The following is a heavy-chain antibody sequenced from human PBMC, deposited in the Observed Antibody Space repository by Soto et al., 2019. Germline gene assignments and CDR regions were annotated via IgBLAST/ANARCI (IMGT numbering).Heavy chain of an antibody. CDR1: GFTFSSYG. D-gene: IGHD2-2*01. CDR2: ISDTGSSH. CDR3: AKDRGGDCPDNSCYFGADY. Sequence: GGSLRLSCVVSGFTFSSYGMHWVRQAPGKGLECVAVISDTGSSHYYAASVEGRFTISRENSKNTLSLHMDRLRVEDTAVYYCAKDRGGDCPDNSCYFGADYWGQGTPVTVSS. V-gene: IGHV3-30*18. J-gene: IGHJ4*02.